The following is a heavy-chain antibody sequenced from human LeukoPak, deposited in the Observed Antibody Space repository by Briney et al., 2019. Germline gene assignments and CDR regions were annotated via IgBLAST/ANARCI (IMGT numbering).Heavy chain of an antibody. J-gene: IGHJ4*02. V-gene: IGHV3-21*01. Sequence: GGSLRLSCAASGFTFISYSMNWVRQAPGEGLEWVSSISSSSSYIYYAESVKGRFTISRDNAKNSLYLQMHSLRAEDTAVYYCARDFALWFGHQNHRELDYWGQGTLVTVSS. CDR2: ISSSSSYI. CDR3: ARDFALWFGHQNHRELDY. CDR1: GFTFISYS. D-gene: IGHD3-10*01.